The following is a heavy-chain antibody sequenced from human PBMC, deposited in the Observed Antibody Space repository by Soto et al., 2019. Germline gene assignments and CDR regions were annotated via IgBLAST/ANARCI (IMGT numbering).Heavy chain of an antibody. CDR2: IYSGGST. CDR1: GFTVSSNY. D-gene: IGHD3-9*01. Sequence: GGSLRLSCAASGFTVSSNYMSWVRQAPGKGLEWVSVIYSGGSTYYADSVKGRFTISRDNSKNTLYLQMNSLRAEDTAVYYCARAPVLRYFDHYGMDVWGQGTTVTVSS. V-gene: IGHV3-66*01. CDR3: ARAPVLRYFDHYGMDV. J-gene: IGHJ6*02.